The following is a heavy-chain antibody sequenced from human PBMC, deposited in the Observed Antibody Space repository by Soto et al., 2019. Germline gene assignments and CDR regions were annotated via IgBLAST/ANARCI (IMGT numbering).Heavy chain of an antibody. J-gene: IGHJ4*02. CDR2: IYYSGST. V-gene: IGHV4-39*01. CDR1: GGSISSSSYY. D-gene: IGHD6-13*01. Sequence: QLQLQESGPGLVKPSETLSLTCTVSGGSISSSSYYWGWIRQPPGKGLEWIGSIYYSGSTYYNPSLKSRVTISGDTSKNQFALKLSSVTAADTAVYDCARSYSSSWYFDYWGQGTLVTVSS. CDR3: ARSYSSSWYFDY.